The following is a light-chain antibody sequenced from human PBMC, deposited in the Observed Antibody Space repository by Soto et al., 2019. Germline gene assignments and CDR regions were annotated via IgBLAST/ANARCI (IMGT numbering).Light chain of an antibody. CDR3: QQRSNWPPT. Sequence: VLTQSPATLSLSPWERATLSCRASLNVNSYLAWYQQKPGQAPRLLIYDAPNRATGIPARFSGSGSGTDFTLTISSLEPEDFAVYYCQQRSNWPPTFGQGTRLEI. J-gene: IGKJ5*01. V-gene: IGKV3-11*01. CDR1: LNVNSY. CDR2: DAP.